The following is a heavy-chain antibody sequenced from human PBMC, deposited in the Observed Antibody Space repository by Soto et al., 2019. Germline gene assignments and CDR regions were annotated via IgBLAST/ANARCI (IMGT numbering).Heavy chain of an antibody. Sequence: QVQLQQWGAGLLKPSETLSLICAVYGGSFSGYYWSWIRQPPGKGLEWIGEINHSGSTNYNPSLMSRVTISVDTSKNQFSLKLSSVTAADTAVYYCARGMLGYGVIWGQGTLVTVSS. CDR1: GGSFSGYY. V-gene: IGHV4-34*01. D-gene: IGHD4-17*01. J-gene: IGHJ4*02. CDR2: INHSGST. CDR3: ARGMLGYGVI.